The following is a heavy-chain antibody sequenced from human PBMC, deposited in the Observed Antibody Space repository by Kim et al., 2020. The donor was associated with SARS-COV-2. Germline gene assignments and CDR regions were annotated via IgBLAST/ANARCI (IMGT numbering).Heavy chain of an antibody. D-gene: IGHD3-10*01. Sequence: GGSLRLSCAASGFTFSSYAMHWVRQAPGKGLEWVAVISYDGSNKYYVDSVKGRFTISRDNSKNTLYLQMNSLRAEDTAVYYCARGGTHGSGMSYRYYFDYWGQGTLVTVSS. CDR2: ISYDGSNK. CDR1: GFTFSSYA. CDR3: ARGGTHGSGMSYRYYFDY. J-gene: IGHJ4*02. V-gene: IGHV3-30*04.